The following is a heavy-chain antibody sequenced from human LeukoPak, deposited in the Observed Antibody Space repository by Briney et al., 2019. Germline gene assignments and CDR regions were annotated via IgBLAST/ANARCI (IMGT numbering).Heavy chain of an antibody. Sequence: SGGSLRLSCAASGFTFSSYAMHWVRQAPGKGLEWVAVISYDGSNKYYADSVKGRFTISRDNSKNALYLQMNSLRAEDTAVYYCARPVDTAMVRAFDYWGQGTLVTVSS. CDR3: ARPVDTAMVRAFDY. CDR1: GFTFSSYA. V-gene: IGHV3-30-3*01. CDR2: ISYDGSNK. D-gene: IGHD5-18*01. J-gene: IGHJ4*02.